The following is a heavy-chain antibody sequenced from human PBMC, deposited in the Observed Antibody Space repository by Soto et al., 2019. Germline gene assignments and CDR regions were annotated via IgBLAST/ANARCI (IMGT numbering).Heavy chain of an antibody. V-gene: IGHV1-46*01. D-gene: IGHD2-15*01. CDR2: INPSGIST. J-gene: IGHJ4*02. CDR3: ARSDNVVVAASSPVYFDY. Sequence: QVQLVQSGAEVKKPGASVKVSCKTSGYSFTNYYLHWVRQAPGQGLEWMGLINPSGISTSYAQKFQGRVTMTRDTSTSTVYMDLSSLRSEDTAVYYGARSDNVVVAASSPVYFDYWGQGTLVTVSS. CDR1: GYSFTNYY.